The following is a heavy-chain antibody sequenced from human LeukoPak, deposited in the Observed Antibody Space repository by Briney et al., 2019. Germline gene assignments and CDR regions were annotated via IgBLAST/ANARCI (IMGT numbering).Heavy chain of an antibody. J-gene: IGHJ5*02. CDR1: GYIFTGYY. V-gene: IGHV1-2*02. CDR2: INPDSGGT. D-gene: IGHD3-10*01. CDR3: ARGEWFGELRVDP. Sequence: ALVKVSCKASGYIFTGYYMHWVRQAPGQGLEWMGWINPDSGGTNSAQKFQGRVTMTRDTSISTAYMELSRLRLDDTAVYFCARGEWFGELRVDPWGQGTLVTVSS.